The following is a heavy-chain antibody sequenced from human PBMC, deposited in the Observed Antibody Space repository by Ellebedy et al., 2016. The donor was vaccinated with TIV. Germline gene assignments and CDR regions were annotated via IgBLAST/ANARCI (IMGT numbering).Heavy chain of an antibody. CDR2: IYTSGNTDTSGNT. Sequence: MPSETLSLTCTVSGDSISSSSFYWGWIRQPPGKGLEWIGRIYTSGNTDTSGNTNYNPSLKSRVTMSLDTSKNQFSLKLTSVTAADTAVYYCARDGRLAPRAFDTWGQGTMVTVSS. D-gene: IGHD3-3*02. CDR3: ARDGRLAPRAFDT. CDR1: GDSISSSSFY. J-gene: IGHJ3*02. V-gene: IGHV4-61*02.